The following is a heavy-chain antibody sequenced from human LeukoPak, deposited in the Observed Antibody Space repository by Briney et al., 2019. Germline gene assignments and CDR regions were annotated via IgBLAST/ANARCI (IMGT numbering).Heavy chain of an antibody. CDR2: INHNGKTI. J-gene: IGHJ4*02. CDR1: GFTFSSYW. V-gene: IGHV3-48*02. CDR3: ARDNDWAFDY. Sequence: HPGGSLRLSCAASGFTFSSYWMSWVRQAPGKGLEWVSYINHNGKTIYYADSVKGRFTISRDNAKNSLYLQMNSLRDEDTAVHYCARDNDWAFDYWGQGTLVTVSS. D-gene: IGHD3-9*01.